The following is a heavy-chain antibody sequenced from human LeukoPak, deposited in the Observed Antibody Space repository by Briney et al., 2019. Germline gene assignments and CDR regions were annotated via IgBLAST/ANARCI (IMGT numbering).Heavy chain of an antibody. CDR2: SYYTGSI. J-gene: IGHJ5*02. D-gene: IGHD2-15*01. Sequence: PSETLSLTCTVSGGSISSSAYYWGWIRQPPGKGLEWIGSSYYTGSIYYTPSLKSRATILIDMSKNQLSLKLSSVTAADTAVYYCAGHLCDSGGSWFDPWGQGTLVTVSS. CDR1: GGSISSSAYY. CDR3: AGHLCDSGGSWFDP. V-gene: IGHV4-39*01.